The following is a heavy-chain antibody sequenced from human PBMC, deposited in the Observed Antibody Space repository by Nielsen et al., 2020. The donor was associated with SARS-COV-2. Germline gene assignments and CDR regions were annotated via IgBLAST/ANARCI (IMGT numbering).Heavy chain of an antibody. Sequence: SETLSLTCAVSGASVSSHDWWTWVRQSPGKGLEWIGEVSHSGSTNYNPSLKSRVTLSMDKSKNQFSLRLTSVSAADTAVYFCARGDLVVVPSPLLGLGPIFYYFCLDVWCKGTTVIVSS. J-gene: IGHJ6*03. CDR1: GASVSSHDW. CDR3: ARGDLVVVPSPLLGLGPIFYYFCLDV. V-gene: IGHV4-4*02. D-gene: IGHD2-2*02. CDR2: VSHSGST.